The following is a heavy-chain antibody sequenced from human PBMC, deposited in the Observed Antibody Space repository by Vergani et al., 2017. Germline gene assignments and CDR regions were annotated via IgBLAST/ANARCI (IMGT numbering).Heavy chain of an antibody. V-gene: IGHV3-9*01. CDR1: GFTFDDYA. CDR2: ISWNSGSI. Sequence: EVQLVESGGGLVQPGRSLRLSCAASGFTFDDYAMHWVRHAPGKGLEWVSGISWNSGSIGYADSVKGRFTISRDNAKNSLYLQMDSLRAEDTALYYCAKRLNYYYYMDVWGKGTTVTVSS. D-gene: IGHD3-22*01. J-gene: IGHJ6*03. CDR3: AKRLNYYYYMDV.